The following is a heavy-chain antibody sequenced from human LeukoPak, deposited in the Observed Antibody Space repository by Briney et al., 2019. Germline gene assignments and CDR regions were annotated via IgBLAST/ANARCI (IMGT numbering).Heavy chain of an antibody. CDR1: GGSISTYY. V-gene: IGHV4-59*01. CDR2: IYHSGST. Sequence: SETLSLTCTVSGGSISTYYWSWIRQPPGKGLEWIGYIYHSGSTNYNPSLKSRVTISVDTSKNQFSLKLNSVTAADTAVYYCARAIDYFDYWGQGARVTVSS. CDR3: ARAIDYFDY. J-gene: IGHJ4*02.